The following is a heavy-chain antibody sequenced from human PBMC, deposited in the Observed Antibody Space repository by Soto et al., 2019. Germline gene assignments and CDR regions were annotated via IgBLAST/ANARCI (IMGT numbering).Heavy chain of an antibody. V-gene: IGHV1-69*02. D-gene: IGHD6-13*01. CDR3: AGTRRSWYFGYSYYGMDV. CDR1: GGNFSSYT. J-gene: IGHJ6*02. CDR2: IIPILGIA. Sequence: QVQLVQSGAEVKKPRSSVKVACKASGGNFSSYTIRWVRKATGQELAWMGRIIPILGIANYAQKFQVRVTITADNTMSTAYMELSSRRSEDTAVYYCAGTRRSWYFGYSYYGMDVCGQGITVTVSS.